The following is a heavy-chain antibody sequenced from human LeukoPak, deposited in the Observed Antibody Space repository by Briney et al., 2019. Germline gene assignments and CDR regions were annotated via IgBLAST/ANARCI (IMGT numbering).Heavy chain of an antibody. Sequence: LSETLSLTCSVSGGSLSGTSYYWGWLRQPPGKGLEWIGSIYYRGNTYYNPSLKSRVSISVDTSKSQFSLKLSSVTAADTAVYYCARLFNFDRYFHYWGQGTLVTVSS. V-gene: IGHV4-39*01. D-gene: IGHD1-20*01. CDR2: IYYRGNT. CDR1: GGSLSGTSYY. J-gene: IGHJ4*02. CDR3: ARLFNFDRYFHY.